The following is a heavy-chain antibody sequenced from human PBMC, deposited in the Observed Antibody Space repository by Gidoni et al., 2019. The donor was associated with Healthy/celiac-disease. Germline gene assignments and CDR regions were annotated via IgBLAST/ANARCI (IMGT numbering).Heavy chain of an antibody. V-gene: IGHV3-9*01. CDR3: AKGRGDYYDSSAYFDY. Sequence: EVQLVESGGGLVQPGRSLRLSCAASGFTFDVYAMHWVRQAPGKGLEWVSGISWNSGSIGYADSVKGRFTISRDNAKNSLYLQMNSLRAEDTALYYCAKGRGDYYDSSAYFDYWGQGTLVTVSS. CDR1: GFTFDVYA. CDR2: ISWNSGSI. J-gene: IGHJ4*02. D-gene: IGHD3-22*01.